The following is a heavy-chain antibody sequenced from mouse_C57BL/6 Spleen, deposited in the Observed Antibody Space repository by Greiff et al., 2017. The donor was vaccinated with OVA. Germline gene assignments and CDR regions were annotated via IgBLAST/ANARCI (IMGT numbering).Heavy chain of an antibody. Sequence: VQLQQPGAELVRPGSSVKLSCKASGYTFTSYWMHWVKQRPIQGLEWIGNIDPSDSETHYNQKFKDKATLTVDKSSSTAYMQLSSLTSEDSAVYYGARQDYYGSSYDYAMDYWGQGTSVTVSS. CDR2: IDPSDSET. J-gene: IGHJ4*01. CDR3: ARQDYYGSSYDYAMDY. CDR1: GYTFTSYW. V-gene: IGHV1-52*01. D-gene: IGHD1-1*01.